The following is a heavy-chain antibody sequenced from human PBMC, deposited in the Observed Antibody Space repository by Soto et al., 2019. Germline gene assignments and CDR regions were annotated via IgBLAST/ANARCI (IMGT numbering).Heavy chain of an antibody. CDR1: GGTFSSYA. J-gene: IGHJ6*02. V-gene: IGHV1-69*12. CDR2: IIPIFGTE. CDR3: ARYPTFDYYYGMDV. Sequence: QVQLVQSGAEVKKPGYSVKVSCKASGGTFSSYAISWVRQAPGHGLEWMGGIIPIFGTEDYAQKFQSRVPITADESTSTAYMELSSLISDDTAVYYFARYPTFDYYYGMDVWGQGTTVTVSS. D-gene: IGHD3-10*01.